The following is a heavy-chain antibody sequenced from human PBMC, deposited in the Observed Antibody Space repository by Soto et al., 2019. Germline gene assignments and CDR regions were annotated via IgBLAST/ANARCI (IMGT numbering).Heavy chain of an antibody. CDR1: GFSFRNNG. D-gene: IGHD6-13*01. V-gene: IGHV3-23*01. Sequence: GGSLRLSCVGSGFSFRNNGMDWVRQAPGKGLEWVSGISGSGDYTYFADSVKGRFTISRDNSKNMVYLHMNNLRVEDTAVYFCAREVIADYFDYWGQGTLVTVSS. CDR3: AREVIADYFDY. J-gene: IGHJ4*02. CDR2: ISGSGDYT.